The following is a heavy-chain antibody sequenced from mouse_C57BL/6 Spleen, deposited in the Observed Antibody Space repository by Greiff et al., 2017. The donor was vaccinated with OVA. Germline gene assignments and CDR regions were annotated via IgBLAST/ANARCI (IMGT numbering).Heavy chain of an antibody. CDR3: ARHYGNGFAY. Sequence: EVMLVESGGGLVQPGGSLKLSCAASGFTFSDYYMYWVRQTPEKRLEWVAYISNGGGSTYYPDTVKGRFTISRDNAKNTLYLQMSRLKSEDTAMYYCARHYGNGFAYWGQGTLVTVSA. V-gene: IGHV5-12*01. CDR1: GFTFSDYY. CDR2: ISNGGGST. J-gene: IGHJ3*01. D-gene: IGHD2-1*01.